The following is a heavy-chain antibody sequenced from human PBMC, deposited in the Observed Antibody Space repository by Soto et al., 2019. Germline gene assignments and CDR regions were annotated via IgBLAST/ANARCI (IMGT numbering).Heavy chain of an antibody. J-gene: IGHJ4*02. CDR3: ARIDLDYGDYDY. CDR2: IYYSGST. Sequence: SETLSLTCTVSGGSISSYYWSWIRQPPGKGLEWIGYIYYSGSTNCNPSLKSRVTISVDTSKNQFSLKLSSVTAADTAVYYCARIDLDYGDYDYWGQGTLVTVSS. D-gene: IGHD4-17*01. V-gene: IGHV4-59*01. CDR1: GGSISSYY.